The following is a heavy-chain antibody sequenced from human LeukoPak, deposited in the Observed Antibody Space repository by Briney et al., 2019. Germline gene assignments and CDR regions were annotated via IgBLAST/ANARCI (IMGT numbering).Heavy chain of an antibody. CDR1: GFTFSSYG. CDR2: ISYDGSNK. D-gene: IGHD2-2*02. V-gene: IGHV3-30*03. J-gene: IGHJ4*02. CDR3: AREDCSSTSCYTDY. Sequence: GGSLRPSCAASGFTFSSYGMHWVRQAPGKGLEWVAVISYDGSNKYYADSVKGRFTISRDNSKNTLYLQMNSLRAEDTAVYYCAREDCSSTSCYTDYWGQGTLVTVSS.